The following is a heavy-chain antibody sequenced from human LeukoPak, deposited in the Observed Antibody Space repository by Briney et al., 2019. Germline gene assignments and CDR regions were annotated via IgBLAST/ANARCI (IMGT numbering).Heavy chain of an antibody. J-gene: IGHJ4*02. Sequence: PGGSLRLSCAASGFTFSTNAMSWVRQAPGKGLEWVSSISASGGSTYYADSVKGRFTISRDNSQNTLYLHMNSLRAEDTAVYYCARLLGYCSSTSCAEFDYWGQGTLVTVSS. CDR3: ARLLGYCSSTSCAEFDY. CDR2: ISASGGST. D-gene: IGHD2-2*01. V-gene: IGHV3-23*01. CDR1: GFTFSTNA.